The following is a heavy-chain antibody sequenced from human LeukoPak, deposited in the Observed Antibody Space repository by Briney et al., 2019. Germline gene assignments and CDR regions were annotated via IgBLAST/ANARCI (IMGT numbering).Heavy chain of an antibody. CDR1: GGSVSSGSYY. J-gene: IGHJ3*02. V-gene: IGHV4-61*01. Sequence: SETLSLTCTVSGGSVSSGSYYWSWIRQPPGKGLECIGYIYYSGSTNYNPSLKSRVTMSVDTSKNQFSLKLSSVTAADTAVYYCARADCSGGSCYAFDIWGQGTMVTVSS. CDR3: ARADCSGGSCYAFDI. CDR2: IYYSGST. D-gene: IGHD2-15*01.